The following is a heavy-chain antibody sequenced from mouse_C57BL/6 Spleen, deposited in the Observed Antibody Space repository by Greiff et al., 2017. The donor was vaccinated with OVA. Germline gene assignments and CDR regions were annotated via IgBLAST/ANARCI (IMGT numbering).Heavy chain of an antibody. Sequence: VKLVESGAELVRPGTSVKMSCKASGYTFTNYWIGWAKQRPGHGLERIGDIYPGGGYTNYNEKFKGKATLTADKSSSTAYMQFSSLTSEDSAIYYCARSHYYDGYQGGYAMDYWGQGTSVTVSS. CDR2: IYPGGGYT. D-gene: IGHD2-3*01. V-gene: IGHV1-63*01. CDR1: GYTFTNYW. J-gene: IGHJ4*01. CDR3: ARSHYYDGYQGGYAMDY.